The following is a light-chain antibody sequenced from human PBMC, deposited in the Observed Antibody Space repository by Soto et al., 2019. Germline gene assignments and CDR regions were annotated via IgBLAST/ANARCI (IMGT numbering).Light chain of an antibody. CDR1: SSDVGAYNY. Sequence: QSALTQPPSASGSPGQSVTISCTGTSSDVGAYNYVSWYQQHPGKAPKLMIYEVSKRPSGVSDRFSGSKSDNTASLTVSGLQAEDETDYYCSSYAGSNTYVFGTGTKLTVL. CDR3: SSYAGSNTYV. J-gene: IGLJ1*01. CDR2: EVS. V-gene: IGLV2-8*01.